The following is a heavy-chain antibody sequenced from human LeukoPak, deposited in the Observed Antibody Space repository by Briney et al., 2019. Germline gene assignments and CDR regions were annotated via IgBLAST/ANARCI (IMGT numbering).Heavy chain of an antibody. CDR2: IYYSGST. CDR1: GGSISSGGYY. D-gene: IGHD4-17*01. V-gene: IGHV4-31*03. J-gene: IGHJ4*02. CDR3: ARGLTYGDWYYFDY. Sequence: PSETLSLTCTVSGGSISSGGYYWSWIRQHPGKGLEWIGYIYYSGSTYYNPSLKSRVTISVDTSKNQFSLKLSSVTAADTAVYYCARGLTYGDWYYFDYWGQGTLVTVSS.